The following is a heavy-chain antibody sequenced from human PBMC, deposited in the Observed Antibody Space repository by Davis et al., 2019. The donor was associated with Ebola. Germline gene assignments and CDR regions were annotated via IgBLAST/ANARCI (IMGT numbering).Heavy chain of an antibody. V-gene: IGHV3-23*01. D-gene: IGHD3-10*01. J-gene: IGHJ4*02. Sequence: PGGSLRLSCAASGLDISSSVLYWVRQAPGKGLEWVSASTESEGDITYADSVKGRFTVSRDNSMNTVYLQCNSLRVEDTAVYYCAKLAVRGNYYGSDFWGRGTLVTVSS. CDR1: GLDISSSV. CDR2: STESEGDI. CDR3: AKLAVRGNYYGSDF.